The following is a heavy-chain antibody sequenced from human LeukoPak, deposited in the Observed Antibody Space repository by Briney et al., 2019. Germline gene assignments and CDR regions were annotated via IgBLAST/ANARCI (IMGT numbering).Heavy chain of an antibody. CDR1: GFTFSSYW. Sequence: GGSLRLSCAASGFTFSSYWVHWVRQAPGKGLVWVSRINSDGSSTSYADSVKGRFTISRDNAKNTLYLQMNSLRAEDTAVYYCARAFGWFGELLSYYGMDVWGQGTTVTVSS. J-gene: IGHJ6*02. V-gene: IGHV3-74*01. CDR2: INSDGSST. CDR3: ARAFGWFGELLSYYGMDV. D-gene: IGHD3-10*01.